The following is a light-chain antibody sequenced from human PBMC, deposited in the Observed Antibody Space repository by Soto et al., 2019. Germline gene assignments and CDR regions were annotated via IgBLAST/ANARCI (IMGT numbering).Light chain of an antibody. V-gene: IGKV3-15*01. CDR1: QSVSSN. Sequence: EIVMTQSPATLSVSPGERATLSCRASQSVSSNLAWYQQKPGQAPRLLIYGASTRATGIPARFSGSGSGTEFTLTISSLQSEDFAVYYCQQYNNWPPLPCGGGTKVELK. J-gene: IGKJ4*01. CDR3: QQYNNWPPLP. CDR2: GAS.